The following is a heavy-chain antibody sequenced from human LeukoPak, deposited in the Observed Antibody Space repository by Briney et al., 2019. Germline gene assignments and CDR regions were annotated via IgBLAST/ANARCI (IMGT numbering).Heavy chain of an antibody. Sequence: PSETLSLTCTVSGGSISSGDYYWSWIRQPPGKGLEWIGEIYHSGSTNYNPSLKSRVAISVDKSKNQFSLKLSSVTAADTAVYYCARDPAIVVVPAAMTHFPHDWGQGTLVTVSS. CDR1: GGSISSGDYY. CDR2: IYHSGST. CDR3: ARDPAIVVVPAAMTHFPHD. J-gene: IGHJ4*02. D-gene: IGHD2-2*01. V-gene: IGHV4-39*07.